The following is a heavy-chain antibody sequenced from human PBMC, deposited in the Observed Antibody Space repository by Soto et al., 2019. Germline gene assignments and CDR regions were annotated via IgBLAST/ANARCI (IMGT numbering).Heavy chain of an antibody. Sequence: QVQLVESGGGVVQPGRSLRLSCAASGFTFSSYGMHWVRQAPGKGLEWVAVISYDGSNKYYADSVKGRFTISRDNSKNTLYLQMNSLRAEDTAVYYCAKDRWYGAYPDGFQHWGQGTLVTVSS. CDR2: ISYDGSNK. CDR3: AKDRWYGAYPDGFQH. CDR1: GFTFSSYG. J-gene: IGHJ1*01. D-gene: IGHD4-17*01. V-gene: IGHV3-30*18.